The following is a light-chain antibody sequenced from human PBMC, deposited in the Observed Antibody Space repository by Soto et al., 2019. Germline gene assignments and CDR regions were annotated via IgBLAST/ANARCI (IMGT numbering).Light chain of an antibody. V-gene: IGLV2-8*01. Sequence: QSALTQPPSASGSPRQSVTISCTGTSSDIGAYNYVSWFQQHPGEAPKLIISEVNKRPSGVPDRFSGSKSGNTASLTVSGLQAEDEADYYCTSYGGRDNLMFGGGTKVTVL. CDR2: EVN. J-gene: IGLJ3*02. CDR3: TSYGGRDNLM. CDR1: SSDIGAYNY.